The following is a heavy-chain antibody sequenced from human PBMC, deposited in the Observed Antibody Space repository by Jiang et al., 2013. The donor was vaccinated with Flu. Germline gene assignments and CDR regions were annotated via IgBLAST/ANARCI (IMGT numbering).Heavy chain of an antibody. CDR2: IDPSDSYT. Sequence: VKKPGESLTISCKGAGYDFTTHWISWVRQMPGEGLEWMGRIDPSDSYTSYGPSFQGHVTISLDKSISTAFLQWSSLKASDTAMYYCARRGSGSYYLDYWGQGTLVTVSS. J-gene: IGHJ4*02. CDR1: GYDFTTHW. V-gene: IGHV5-10-1*01. D-gene: IGHD3-10*01. CDR3: ARRGSGSYYLDY.